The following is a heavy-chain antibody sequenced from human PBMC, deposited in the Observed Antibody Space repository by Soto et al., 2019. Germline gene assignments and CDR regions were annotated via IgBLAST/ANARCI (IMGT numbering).Heavy chain of an antibody. V-gene: IGHV6-1*01. D-gene: IGHD2-15*01. CDR1: GDSVSSNSAA. J-gene: IGHJ5*02. CDR2: TYYRSKWYN. Sequence: SQTLSLTCVISGDSVSSNSAAWNWIRQSPSRGLEWLGRTYYRSKWYNDYAVSVKSRITINPDTSKNQFSLQPNSVTPEDTAVYYCARESVVVVAATNWFDPWGQGTLVTVSS. CDR3: ARESVVVVAATNWFDP.